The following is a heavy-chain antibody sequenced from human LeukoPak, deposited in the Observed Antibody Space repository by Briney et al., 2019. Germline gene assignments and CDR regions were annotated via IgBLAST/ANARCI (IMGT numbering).Heavy chain of an antibody. CDR1: GYTFTSYG. V-gene: IGHV1-18*01. CDR3: ARDIVVVPAAYYYYDMDV. Sequence: ASVKVSCKASGYTFTSYGISWVRQAPGQGLEWMGWISAYNGNTNYAQKLQGRVTMTTDTSTSTAYMELRSLRSDDTAVYYCARDIVVVPAAYYYYDMDVWGQGTTVTVSS. J-gene: IGHJ6*02. CDR2: ISAYNGNT. D-gene: IGHD2-2*01.